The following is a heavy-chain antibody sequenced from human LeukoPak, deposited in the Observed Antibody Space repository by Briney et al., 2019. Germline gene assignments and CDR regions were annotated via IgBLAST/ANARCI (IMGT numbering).Heavy chain of an antibody. CDR1: GFTVSNNY. J-gene: IGHJ6*02. CDR3: ARDGGSSTMEPTGGYYYYGMDV. Sequence: GGSLRLSCAASGFTVSNNYMSWVRQAPGKGLEWVSLIYSDGRTSYTDSVKGRFTISRDNSKNTLSLQLNSLRAEDAAVYYCARDGGSSTMEPTGGYYYYGMDVWGQGTTVTVSS. D-gene: IGHD1-1*01. CDR2: IYSDGRT. V-gene: IGHV3-53*01.